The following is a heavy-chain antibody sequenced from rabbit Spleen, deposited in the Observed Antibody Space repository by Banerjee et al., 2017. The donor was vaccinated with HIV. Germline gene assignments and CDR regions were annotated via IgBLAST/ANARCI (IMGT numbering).Heavy chain of an antibody. Sequence: QEQLVESGGDLVQPEGSLTLTCTASGFSFSARYYICWVRQAPGKGLEWIACIDSDSSGSTYYASWAKGRFTISRTSSTTVTLQMTSLTAADTATYFCVRDSYGSAFSLWGQGTLVTVS. D-gene: IGHD5-1*01. V-gene: IGHV1S45*01. CDR1: GFSFSARYY. CDR2: IDSDSSGST. CDR3: VRDSYGSAFSL. J-gene: IGHJ4*01.